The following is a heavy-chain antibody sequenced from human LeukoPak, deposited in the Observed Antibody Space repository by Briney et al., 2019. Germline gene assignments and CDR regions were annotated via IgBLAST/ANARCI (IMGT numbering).Heavy chain of an antibody. CDR2: IYTSGST. J-gene: IGHJ4*02. D-gene: IGHD3-3*01. CDR1: GGSLSSYY. V-gene: IGHV4-4*09. CDR3: ARTRYDFWSGSIPGYFDY. Sequence: SETLSVTCIVSGGSLSSYYWSWIRQPPGKGLEWIGYIYTSGSTNYNPSLKSRVTISVDTSKNQFSLKLSSVTAADTAVYYCARTRYDFWSGSIPGYFDYWGQGTLVTVSS.